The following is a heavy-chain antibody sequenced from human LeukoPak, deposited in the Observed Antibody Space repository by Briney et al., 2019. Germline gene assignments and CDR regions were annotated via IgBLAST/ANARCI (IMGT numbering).Heavy chain of an antibody. D-gene: IGHD3-22*01. CDR1: GYTFTGYY. CDR3: ARVDDRGHYYDSSGPRKLFDY. V-gene: IGHV1-2*02. Sequence: ASVKVSCKASGYTFTGYYMYWVRQAPGQGLEWMGWFNPDSGGTNYAQKFQGRVTTTRDTSISTAYMELSRLRSDDTAVYYCARVDDRGHYYDSSGPRKLFDYWGQGTLVTVSS. CDR2: FNPDSGGT. J-gene: IGHJ4*02.